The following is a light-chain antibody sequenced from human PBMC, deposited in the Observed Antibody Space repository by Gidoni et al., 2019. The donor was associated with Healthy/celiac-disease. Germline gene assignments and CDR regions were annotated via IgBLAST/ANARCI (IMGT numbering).Light chain of an antibody. J-gene: IGKJ1*01. CDR1: QSVSRY. CDR2: DAS. Sequence: EIVLTQSPATLSLSPGARATLSCRASQSVSRYLAWYQQKPGQAPRLLIYDASNRATGIPARFSGSGSGTDFTLTISSLEPEDFAVYYCQQRSNWLWTFGQGTKVEIK. CDR3: QQRSNWLWT. V-gene: IGKV3-11*01.